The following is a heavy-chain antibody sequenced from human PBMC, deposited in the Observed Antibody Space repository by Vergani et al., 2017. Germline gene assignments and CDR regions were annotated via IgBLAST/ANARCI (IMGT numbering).Heavy chain of an antibody. J-gene: IGHJ3*02. Sequence: EVQLVQSGAEVKKPGESLKISCKGSGYSFTNYWIGWVRQMPGKGLEWMGIIYPGDSDSRYSPSFQGQVTISVDKSISPAYLQWSSLKASDTAMYYCARAAYSSGWYTAFDIWGQGTMVTVSS. CDR2: IYPGDSDS. D-gene: IGHD6-19*01. CDR3: ARAAYSSGWYTAFDI. V-gene: IGHV5-51*03. CDR1: GYSFTNYW.